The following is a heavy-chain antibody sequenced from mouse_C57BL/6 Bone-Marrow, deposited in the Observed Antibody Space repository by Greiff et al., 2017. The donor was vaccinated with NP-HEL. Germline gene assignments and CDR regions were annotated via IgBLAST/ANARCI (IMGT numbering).Heavy chain of an antibody. CDR2: IYPSDSAT. J-gene: IGHJ2*01. Sequence: QVQLQQPGAELVRPGSSVKLSCKASGYTFTSYWMDWVKQRPGQGLEWIGNIYPSDSATHYNQKFKDKATLTVDKSSSTAYMQLSSLTSEDSAVYYCARKRSRDYWGQGTTLTVSS. V-gene: IGHV1-61*01. CDR1: GYTFTSYW. CDR3: ARKRSRDY.